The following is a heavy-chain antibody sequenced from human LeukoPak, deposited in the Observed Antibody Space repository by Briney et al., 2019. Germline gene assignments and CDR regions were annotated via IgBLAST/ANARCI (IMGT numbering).Heavy chain of an antibody. Sequence: ASVKVSCKASGGTFSFYAISWVRQAPGQGLEWMGGIIPIFGTANYAQKFQGRVTITADESTSTAYMELSSLRSEDTAVYYCASYSGSYYSHFDYWGQGTLVTVSS. CDR1: GGTFSFYA. CDR3: ASYSGSYYSHFDY. J-gene: IGHJ4*02. V-gene: IGHV1-69*13. D-gene: IGHD1-26*01. CDR2: IIPIFGTA.